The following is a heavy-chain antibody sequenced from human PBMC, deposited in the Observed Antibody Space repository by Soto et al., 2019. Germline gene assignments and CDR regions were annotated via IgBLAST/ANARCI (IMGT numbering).Heavy chain of an antibody. CDR2: ISYSGST. D-gene: IGHD5-18*01. J-gene: IGHJ6*02. V-gene: IGHV4-59*01. Sequence: SETLSLTCTISGDSINNYFWNWVRQSPGKGLEWIGYISYSGSTSYNPSLQSRVTISSDTSKNQFSLELSSVTAADTAVYYCARARQRDTGRGLDVWGQGTTVTVSS. CDR1: GDSINNYF. CDR3: ARARQRDTGRGLDV.